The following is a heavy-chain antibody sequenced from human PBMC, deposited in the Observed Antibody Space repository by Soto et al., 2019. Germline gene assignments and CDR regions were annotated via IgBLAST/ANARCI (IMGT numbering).Heavy chain of an antibody. Sequence: EVQLVESGGGLVKPGGSLRLSCAASGFTFSSYSMNWVRQAPGKGLEWVSSISSSSNSIYYADSVKGRFTISRDNAKNAPYLQMTSLRAEDTAVYYCASEGYGSGGGYFDYWGRGTLVTVSS. CDR1: GFTFSSYS. CDR2: ISSSSNSI. D-gene: IGHD3-10*01. J-gene: IGHJ4*02. CDR3: ASEGYGSGGGYFDY. V-gene: IGHV3-21*01.